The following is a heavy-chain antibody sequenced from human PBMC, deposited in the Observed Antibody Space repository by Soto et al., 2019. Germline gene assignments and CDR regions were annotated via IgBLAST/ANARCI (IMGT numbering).Heavy chain of an antibody. CDR2: INHSGST. D-gene: IGHD1-20*01. Sequence: QVQLQQWGAGLLKPSETLSLTCAVYGGSFSGYYWSWIRQPPGKGLEWIGEINHSGSTNYNPSLKSRVTISVDTSKNQFSLKLSSVTAADTAVYYCARGLGNWNTFYYYYYMDVWAKGPRSPSP. CDR3: ARGLGNWNTFYYYYYMDV. V-gene: IGHV4-34*01. J-gene: IGHJ6*03. CDR1: GGSFSGYY.